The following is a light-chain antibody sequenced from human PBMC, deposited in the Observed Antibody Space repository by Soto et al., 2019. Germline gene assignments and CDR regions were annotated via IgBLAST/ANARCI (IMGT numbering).Light chain of an antibody. V-gene: IGKV1-5*03. CDR2: KAS. CDR3: QQYNSYSPYT. Sequence: DIQMTQSPSTLSASVGDRVTITCRASQSISSWLAWYQQKPGKAPKLLIYKASSLESGVPSRFSGSGSGTEFNLTSSSLQPDDFAPYYCQQYNSYSPYTFGQGTKLEIK. J-gene: IGKJ2*01. CDR1: QSISSW.